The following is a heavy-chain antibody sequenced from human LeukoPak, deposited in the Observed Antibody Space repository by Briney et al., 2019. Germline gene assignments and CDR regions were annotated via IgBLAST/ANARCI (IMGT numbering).Heavy chain of an antibody. CDR1: GFTFSSYS. CDR3: ARDGTYYYDSSGYSDY. V-gene: IGHV3-21*01. Sequence: GGSLRLSCAASGFTFSSYSMNWVRQAPGKGLEWVSSISSSSSYIYYADSVKGRFTISRDNAKNSLYLQMNSLRAEDTAVYYCARDGTYYYDSSGYSDYWGQRTLVTVSS. CDR2: ISSSSSYI. D-gene: IGHD3-22*01. J-gene: IGHJ4*02.